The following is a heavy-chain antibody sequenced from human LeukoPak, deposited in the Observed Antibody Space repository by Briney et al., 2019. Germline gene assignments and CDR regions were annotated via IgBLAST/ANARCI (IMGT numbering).Heavy chain of an antibody. CDR2: IIPIFGTA. D-gene: IGHD3-10*01. J-gene: IGHJ4*02. Sequence: SVKISCKASGGTFSSYAISWVRQAPGQGLEWMGGIIPIFGTANYAQKFQGRVTITADKSTSTAYMELSSLRSEDTAVYYCASGPPGGAVDYWGQGTLVTVSS. CDR3: ASGPPGGAVDY. CDR1: GGTFSSYA. V-gene: IGHV1-69*06.